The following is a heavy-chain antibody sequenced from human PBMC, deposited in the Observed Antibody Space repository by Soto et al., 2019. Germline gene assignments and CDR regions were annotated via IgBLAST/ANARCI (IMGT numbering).Heavy chain of an antibody. Sequence: EVQLVESGGGLVQPGRSLRLSCAASGFTFDDYAMHWVRQAPGKGLEWVSGISWNSGSIGYADSVKGRFTISRDNAKNSLYLQMNSPRAEDTALYYCAKDDGSMVRGRFDYWGQGTLVTVSS. CDR2: ISWNSGSI. D-gene: IGHD3-10*01. V-gene: IGHV3-9*01. CDR3: AKDDGSMVRGRFDY. J-gene: IGHJ4*02. CDR1: GFTFDDYA.